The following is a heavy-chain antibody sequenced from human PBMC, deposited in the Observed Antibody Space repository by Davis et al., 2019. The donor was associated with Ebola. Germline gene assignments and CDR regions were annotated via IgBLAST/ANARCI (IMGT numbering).Heavy chain of an antibody. CDR2: ISTTDNYI. CDR3: VRAAGQVTTSWYTPAFEF. V-gene: IGHV3-21*06. D-gene: IGHD1-14*01. J-gene: IGHJ4*02. CDR1: GFTFRDFT. Sequence: PGGSLRLSCAASGFTFRDFTMTWVRQAPGKGLEWLSSISTTDNYIYYADSVTGRFTVSRDDANSSLYLHMSRLTADDTALYYCVRAAGQVTTSWYTPAFEFWGQGAMVTVSS.